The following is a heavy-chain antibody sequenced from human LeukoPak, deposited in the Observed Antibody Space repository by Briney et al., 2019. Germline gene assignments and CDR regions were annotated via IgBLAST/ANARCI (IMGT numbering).Heavy chain of an antibody. D-gene: IGHD3-22*01. J-gene: IGHJ3*02. V-gene: IGHV4-31*03. CDR2: IYYSGST. Sequence: PSETLSLTCTVSGGSISSGGYYWSWIRQHPGKGLEWIGYIYYSGSTYYNPSLKSRVTISVDSSKNQFSLKLSSVTAADTAVYYCARGSLTYYDSSGYYYRAFDIWGQGTMVTVSS. CDR3: ARGSLTYYDSSGYYYRAFDI. CDR1: GGSISSGGYY.